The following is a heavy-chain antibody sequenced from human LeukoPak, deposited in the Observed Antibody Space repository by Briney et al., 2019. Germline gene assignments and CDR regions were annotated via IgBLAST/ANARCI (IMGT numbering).Heavy chain of an antibody. D-gene: IGHD6-19*01. Sequence: GGSLRLSCAASGFTFSSYAMSWVRRAPGKGLEWVSAISGSGGSTYSAASVKGRFTISRDNSKNTLYLQMNSLRAEDTAVYYCANGLVPRWFDPWGQGTLVTVSS. CDR1: GFTFSSYA. CDR3: ANGLVPRWFDP. CDR2: ISGSGGST. J-gene: IGHJ5*02. V-gene: IGHV3-23*01.